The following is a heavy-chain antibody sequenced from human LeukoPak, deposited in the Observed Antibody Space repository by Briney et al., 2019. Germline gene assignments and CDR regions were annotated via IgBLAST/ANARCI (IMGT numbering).Heavy chain of an antibody. V-gene: IGHV1-58*02. CDR2: IVVGSGNT. CDR1: GFTFTSSA. J-gene: IGHJ4*02. D-gene: IGHD1-26*01. Sequence: SVKVSCKASGFTFTSSAMQWVRRARGQRLEWIGWIVVGSGNTNYAQKFQERVTITRDMSTSTAYMELSSLRSEDTAVYYCAADLGSGGATVYFDYWGQGTLVTVSS. CDR3: AADLGSGGATVYFDY.